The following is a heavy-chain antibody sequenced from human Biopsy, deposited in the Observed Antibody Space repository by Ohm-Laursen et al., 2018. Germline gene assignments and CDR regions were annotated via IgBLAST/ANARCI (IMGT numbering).Heavy chain of an antibody. V-gene: IGHV3-11*01. D-gene: IGHD3-3*01. CDR2: LSSRGSNI. Sequence: GSLRLSCAASGFTFSDYYMSWIRQAPGKGLEWILYLSSRGSNIYYADSVKGRFTVSRDNANNSLFLQMNSLRAEDTAVYYCARFPDFWSGYYVDSWGQGTLVTVSS. CDR1: GFTFSDYY. J-gene: IGHJ4*02. CDR3: ARFPDFWSGYYVDS.